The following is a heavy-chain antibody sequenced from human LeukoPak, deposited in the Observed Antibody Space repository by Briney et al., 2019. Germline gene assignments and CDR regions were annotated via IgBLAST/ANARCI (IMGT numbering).Heavy chain of an antibody. V-gene: IGHV3-23*01. J-gene: IGHJ4*02. CDR3: AKPLPPYGDTRFDY. CDR2: ISGSGGST. Sequence: GASLRLSCAASGFTFSSYAMSWVRQAPGKGLEWVSAISGSGGSTYYADSVKGRFTISRDNSKNTRYLQMNSLRAEDTAVYYCAKPLPPYGDTRFDYWGQGTLVTVSS. CDR1: GFTFSSYA. D-gene: IGHD4-17*01.